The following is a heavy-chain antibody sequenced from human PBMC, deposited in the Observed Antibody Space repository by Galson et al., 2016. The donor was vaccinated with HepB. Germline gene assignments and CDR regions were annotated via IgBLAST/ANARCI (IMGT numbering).Heavy chain of an antibody. CDR2: IYNSGSGST. D-gene: IGHD3-10*01. J-gene: IGHJ6*02. CDR1: GAPIRSYH. V-gene: IGHV4-59*01. Sequence: SETLSLTCSVSGAPIRSYHWSWIRQPPGKGLEWIGYIYNSGSGSTHYTPSLKNRVIISFDTSKNQFSLKLSSVTAADTAVYYCARSFYGSGYYYGMDVWGQGTTVTVSS. CDR3: ARSFYGSGYYYGMDV.